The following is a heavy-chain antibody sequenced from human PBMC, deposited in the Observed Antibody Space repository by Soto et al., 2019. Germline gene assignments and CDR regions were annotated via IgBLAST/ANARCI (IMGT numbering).Heavy chain of an antibody. V-gene: IGHV3-23*01. CDR3: TTDYGYSSGWYQFY. J-gene: IGHJ4*02. CDR2: ISGSGGST. D-gene: IGHD6-19*01. Sequence: PGGSLRLSCAASGFTFSSYAMSWVRQAPGKGLEWVSAISGSGGSTYYADSVKGRFTISRDNSKNSLYLQMNSLRAEDTAVYYCTTDYGYSSGWYQFYWGQGTLVTVSS. CDR1: GFTFSSYA.